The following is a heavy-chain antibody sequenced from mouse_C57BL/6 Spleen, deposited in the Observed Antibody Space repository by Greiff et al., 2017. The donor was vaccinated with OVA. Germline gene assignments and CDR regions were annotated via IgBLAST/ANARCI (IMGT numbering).Heavy chain of an antibody. V-gene: IGHV5-16*01. J-gene: IGHJ2*01. D-gene: IGHD2-5*01. CDR1: GFTFSDYY. CDR2: INYDGSST. Sequence: EVKVVESEGGLVQPGSSMKLSCTASGFTFSDYYMAWVRQVPEKGLEWVANINYDGSSTYYLDSLKSRFIISRDNAKNILYLQMSSLKSEDTATDYCARVRSNLVGVYFDYWGQGTTLTVSS. CDR3: ARVRSNLVGVYFDY.